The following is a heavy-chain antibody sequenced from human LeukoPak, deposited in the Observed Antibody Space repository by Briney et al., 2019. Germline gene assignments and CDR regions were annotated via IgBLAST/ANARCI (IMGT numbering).Heavy chain of an antibody. D-gene: IGHD6-19*01. Sequence: SETLSLTCTVSGDSISSSSCYWGWIRQPPGKGLEWIGNIYYSGSTYSNPSLKSRVTISVDMSKNQFSLKLSSVTAADTAVYYCARVPRYSSGWYFFWGQGTLVTVSS. V-gene: IGHV4-39*01. CDR1: GDSISSSSCY. J-gene: IGHJ4*02. CDR2: IYYSGST. CDR3: ARVPRYSSGWYFF.